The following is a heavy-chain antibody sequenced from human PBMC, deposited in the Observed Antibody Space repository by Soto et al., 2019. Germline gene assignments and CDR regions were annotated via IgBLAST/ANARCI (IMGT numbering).Heavy chain of an antibody. CDR2: IHYSGGT. V-gene: IGHV4-59*08. J-gene: IGHJ4*02. CDR1: GGSISGYY. CDR3: ARHLGRWGWDY. Sequence: QVQLQESGPGLVKPSETLSHTCTVSGGSISGYYWSWIRQHPGKGLEWIGDIHYSGGTKYHPSLKSRVTISVDTSNNQFSLKLSSVTAADTAVYYCARHLGRWGWDYWGQGTLVTVSS. D-gene: IGHD7-27*01.